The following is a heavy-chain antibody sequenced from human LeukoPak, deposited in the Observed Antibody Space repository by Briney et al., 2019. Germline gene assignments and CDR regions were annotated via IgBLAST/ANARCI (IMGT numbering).Heavy chain of an antibody. D-gene: IGHD3-10*01. J-gene: IGHJ4*02. CDR2: IEGDGSST. V-gene: IGHV3-74*01. Sequence: PGGSLRLSCAASGFTFSSYAMSWVRQAPGKGLVWVSRIEGDGSSTTYADYVKGRFTISRDNAKNTLYLQMNSLRAEDTAVYFCARDPSAFAGYFDFWGQGTLVTASS. CDR3: ARDPSAFAGYFDF. CDR1: GFTFSSYA.